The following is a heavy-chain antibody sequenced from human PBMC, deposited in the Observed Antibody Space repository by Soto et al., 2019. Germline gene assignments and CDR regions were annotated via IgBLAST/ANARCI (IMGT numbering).Heavy chain of an antibody. Sequence: GGSLRLSCAASGFTFSSYAMSWVRQAPGKGLEWVSAISGSGGSTYYADSVKGRFTISRDNSKNTLHLQMNSLRAEDTAVYYCATKDRTIFGVVIPDDAFDIWGQGTMVTVSS. CDR2: ISGSGGST. D-gene: IGHD3-3*01. CDR1: GFTFSSYA. J-gene: IGHJ3*02. CDR3: ATKDRTIFGVVIPDDAFDI. V-gene: IGHV3-23*01.